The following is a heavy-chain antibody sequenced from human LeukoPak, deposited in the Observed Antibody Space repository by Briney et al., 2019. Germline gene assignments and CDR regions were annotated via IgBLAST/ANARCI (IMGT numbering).Heavy chain of an antibody. CDR1: GFTFNTYW. V-gene: IGHV3-21*01. Sequence: PGGSLRLSCAASGFTFNTYWMNWVRQAPGKGLEWVSAISSSGRYMYYADSVKGRFTISRDNANNSLYLQMDSLRAEDTAVYYCAKDVRSDYFDYWGQGTLVTVSS. J-gene: IGHJ4*02. CDR2: ISSSGRYM. CDR3: AKDVRSDYFDY.